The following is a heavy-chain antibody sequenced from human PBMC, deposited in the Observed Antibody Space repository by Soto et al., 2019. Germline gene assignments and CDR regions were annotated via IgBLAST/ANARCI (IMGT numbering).Heavy chain of an antibody. Sequence: GGSLRLSCAASGVTFSSYAMSWVRQAPGKGLEWVSAISGSGGSTYYADSVKGRFTISRDNSKNTLYLQMNSLRAEDTAVYYCAKDRSSRFIAAAGTCWFAPWGQGTLVTVSS. CDR2: ISGSGGST. V-gene: IGHV3-23*01. CDR1: GVTFSSYA. D-gene: IGHD6-13*01. CDR3: AKDRSSRFIAAAGTCWFAP. J-gene: IGHJ5*02.